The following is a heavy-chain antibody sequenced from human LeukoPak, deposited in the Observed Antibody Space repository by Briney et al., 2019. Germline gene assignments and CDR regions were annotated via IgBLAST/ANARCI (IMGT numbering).Heavy chain of an antibody. V-gene: IGHV4-39*01. D-gene: IGHD2-21*02. CDR2: IYYSGST. CDR1: GGSISSSSYY. Sequence: SETLSLTCTVSGGSISSSSYYWGWIRQPPGKGLEWIGSIYYSGSTYYNPSLKSRVTISVDTSKNQFSLKLRSVTAADTAVYYCARSVVVTRYGMDVWGQGTTVTVSS. CDR3: ARSVVVTRYGMDV. J-gene: IGHJ6*02.